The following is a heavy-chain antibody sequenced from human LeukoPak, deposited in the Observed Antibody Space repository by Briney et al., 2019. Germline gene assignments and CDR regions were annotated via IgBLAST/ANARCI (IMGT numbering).Heavy chain of an antibody. CDR2: ISYSGNNY. V-gene: IGHV3-30*03. J-gene: IGHJ4*02. CDR3: ARGPPTSRSGAHFDY. Sequence: GVSLRLSCAASGFTFSHYAMHWDRQAPGEGLQWVAFISYSGNNYYYADSVKGRFIISRDDSKNTLYVEMNSLRLDDTAIYYCARGPPTSRSGAHFDYWGQGSLVTVSP. D-gene: IGHD5-12*01. CDR1: GFTFSHYA.